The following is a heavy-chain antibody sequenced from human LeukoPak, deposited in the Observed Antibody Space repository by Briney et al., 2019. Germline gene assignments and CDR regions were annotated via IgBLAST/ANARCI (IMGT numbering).Heavy chain of an antibody. CDR3: ARVSGSGSYRWYYFDY. CDR2: TYYRSKWYN. J-gene: IGHJ4*02. Sequence: SQTLSLTCAISGDSVSSNSAAWNWIRQSPSRGLEWLGRTYYRSKWYNDYAVSVKSRITINPDTSKNQFSLQLNSVTPEDTAVYYCARVSGSGSYRWYYFDYWGQGTLVTVSS. CDR1: GDSVSSNSAA. V-gene: IGHV6-1*01. D-gene: IGHD3-10*01.